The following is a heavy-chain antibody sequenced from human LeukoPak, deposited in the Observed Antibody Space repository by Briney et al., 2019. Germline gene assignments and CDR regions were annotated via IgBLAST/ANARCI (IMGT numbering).Heavy chain of an antibody. J-gene: IGHJ4*02. CDR3: ASASSHRIAAGGDY. CDR1: GFTFTNYW. D-gene: IGHD6-13*01. V-gene: IGHV3-74*01. Sequence: PGGSLRLSCAASGFTFTNYWMHWVRQAPGKGLVWVSRISSDGSTRNYADSVKGRFTISRDNAKNTLYLRMNSLRAEDTAVYYCASASSHRIAAGGDYWGQGTLVTVSS. CDR2: ISSDGSTR.